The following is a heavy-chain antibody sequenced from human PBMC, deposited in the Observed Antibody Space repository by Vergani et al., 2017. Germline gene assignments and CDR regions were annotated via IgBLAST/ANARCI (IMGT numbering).Heavy chain of an antibody. D-gene: IGHD3-9*01. Sequence: QVQLVQSGAEVKKPGSSVKVSCKASGGTFSSYAISWVRQAPGQGLEWMGRIIPIFGTANYAQKFQGRVTMTRDTSTSTVYMELSSLRSEDTAVYYCARDLVDYDILTGYYDLNRGYDYWGQGTLVTVSS. CDR3: ARDLVDYDILTGYYDLNRGYDY. V-gene: IGHV1-69*06. CDR1: GGTFSSYA. CDR2: IIPIFGTA. J-gene: IGHJ4*02.